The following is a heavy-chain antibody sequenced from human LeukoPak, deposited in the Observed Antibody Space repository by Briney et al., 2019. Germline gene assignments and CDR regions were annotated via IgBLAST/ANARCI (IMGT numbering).Heavy chain of an antibody. D-gene: IGHD3-3*01. CDR1: GFTVSSYW. Sequence: GGSLRLSCAASGFTVSSYWMSWVRQAPGKGLEWVANIKQDGSEKYYVDSVKGRFTISSDNAKNSLYLQMNSLRAEDTAVYYCARERTTIFGVVIHYYYYYYMDVWGKGTTVTVSS. J-gene: IGHJ6*03. CDR3: ARERTTIFGVVIHYYYYYYMDV. V-gene: IGHV3-7*01. CDR2: IKQDGSEK.